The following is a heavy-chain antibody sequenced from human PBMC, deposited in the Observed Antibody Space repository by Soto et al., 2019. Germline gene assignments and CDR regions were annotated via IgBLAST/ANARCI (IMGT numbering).Heavy chain of an antibody. CDR2: ISYDGSSK. CDR3: ARDLVGSGYFY. V-gene: IGHV3-30-3*01. J-gene: IGHJ4*02. D-gene: IGHD3-22*01. Sequence: AGGSLRLSCAASGFTFSSYAMHWVRQAPGKGLEWVAVISYDGSSKYYADFVKGRFTISRDNSKSTLYLQMNSLRVEDAALYYCARDLVGSGYFYWGQGTLVTVSS. CDR1: GFTFSSYA.